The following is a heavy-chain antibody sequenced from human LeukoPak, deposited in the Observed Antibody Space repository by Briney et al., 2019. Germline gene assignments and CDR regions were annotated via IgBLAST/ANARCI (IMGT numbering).Heavy chain of an antibody. CDR1: GFTFSDSY. D-gene: IGHD6-13*01. CDR2: INPSGGCT. Sequence: GGSLRLSCAASGFTFSDSYMHWVRQAPGQGLEWMGIINPSGGCTSYAQKFQGRVTMTRDTSTSTVYMELSSLRSEDTAVYYCARDLRGAVAAAGTVNDEIDYWGQGTLVTVSS. V-gene: IGHV1-46*01. J-gene: IGHJ4*02. CDR3: ARDLRGAVAAAGTVNDEIDY.